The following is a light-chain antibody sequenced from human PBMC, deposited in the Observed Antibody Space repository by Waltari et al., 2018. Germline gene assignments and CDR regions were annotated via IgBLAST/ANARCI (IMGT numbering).Light chain of an antibody. CDR2: QER. Sequence: SYELTQPPSVSVSPGQTASITCSGDKLGDKYACWYQQKPGQSPVMVIYQERKRPSGSPERFSGSNSGNTATLTIRGTQAMDEADYYCQAWDSSSGVFGGGTKLTVL. CDR1: KLGDKY. CDR3: QAWDSSSGV. J-gene: IGLJ2*01. V-gene: IGLV3-1*01.